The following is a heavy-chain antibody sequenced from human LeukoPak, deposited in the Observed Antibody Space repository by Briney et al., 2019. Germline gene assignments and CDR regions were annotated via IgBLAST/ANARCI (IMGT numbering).Heavy chain of an antibody. CDR1: GGFFSGYY. CDR3: ASGFEELVY. V-gene: IGHV4-34*01. D-gene: IGHD3-10*01. CDR2: INHRGSP. Sequence: SETLSLTCAVYGGFFSGYYWSWIRQPPGKGLEWIGEINHRGSPNYNPFLKSRVTISVDTSKNQCSLKLSFVTAAGTAVIYFASGFEELVYWGQGTLVTVSS. J-gene: IGHJ4*02.